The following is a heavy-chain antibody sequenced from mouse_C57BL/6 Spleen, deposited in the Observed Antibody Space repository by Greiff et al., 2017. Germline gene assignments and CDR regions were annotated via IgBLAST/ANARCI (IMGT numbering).Heavy chain of an antibody. CDR1: GYSITSGYY. CDR3: ARTDDHFDY. J-gene: IGHJ2*01. Sequence: VQLKESGPGLVKPSQSLSLTCSVTGYSITSGYYWNWIRQFPGNKLEWMGYISYDGSNNYNPSLKNRISITRDTSKNQFFLKLNAVTTEDTATYYCARTDDHFDYWGQGTTLTVSS. V-gene: IGHV3-6*01. CDR2: ISYDGSN.